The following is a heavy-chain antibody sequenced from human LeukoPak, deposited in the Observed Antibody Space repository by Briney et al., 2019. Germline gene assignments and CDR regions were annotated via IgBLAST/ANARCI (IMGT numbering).Heavy chain of an antibody. D-gene: IGHD3-3*01. CDR3: ARGYYDFWGGYSWYFDL. V-gene: IGHV4-34*01. Sequence: SETLSLTCAVYGGSFSGYYWSWIRQPPGKGLEWIGEINHSGSTNYNPSLKSRVTISVDTSKNQFSLKLSSVTAADTAVYYCARGYYDFWGGYSWYFDLWGRGTLVTVSS. J-gene: IGHJ2*01. CDR1: GGSFSGYY. CDR2: INHSGST.